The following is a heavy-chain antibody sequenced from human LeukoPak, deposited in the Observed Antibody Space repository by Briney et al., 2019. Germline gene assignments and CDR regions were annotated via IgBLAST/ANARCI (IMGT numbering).Heavy chain of an antibody. J-gene: IGHJ3*02. CDR3: ARERVGATAAVDAFDI. Sequence: GASVKVSCKTSGYTFTGYYMHWVRQAPGQGLEWMGWINPNSGGTNYAQKFQGRVTMTRDTSISTAYMELSRLRSDDTAVYYCARERVGATAAVDAFDIWGQGTMVTVSS. V-gene: IGHV1-2*02. CDR1: GYTFTGYY. CDR2: INPNSGGT. D-gene: IGHD1-26*01.